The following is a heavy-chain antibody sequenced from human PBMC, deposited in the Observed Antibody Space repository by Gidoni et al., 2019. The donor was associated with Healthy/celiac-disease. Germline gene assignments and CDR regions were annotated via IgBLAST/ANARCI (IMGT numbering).Heavy chain of an antibody. J-gene: IGHJ6*02. CDR1: GFTFSSYA. Sequence: EVQLLESGGGLVQPGGSLRLSCAASGFTFSSYAMSWGRQAPGKGLEWVSAISGSGGSTYYADSVKGRFTISRDNSKNTLYLQMNSLRAEDTAVYYCAKDRNPGSVPYYYYGMDVWGQGTTVTVSS. V-gene: IGHV3-23*01. CDR2: ISGSGGST. CDR3: AKDRNPGSVPYYYYGMDV.